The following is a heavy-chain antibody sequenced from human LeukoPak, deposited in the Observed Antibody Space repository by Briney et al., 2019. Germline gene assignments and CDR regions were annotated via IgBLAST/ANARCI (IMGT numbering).Heavy chain of an antibody. D-gene: IGHD3-10*01. V-gene: IGHV3-9*01. CDR1: GFTFDDYA. CDR2: ISWNSGSI. CDR3: VKDLFTMVRGVLKS. J-gene: IGHJ4*02. Sequence: GRSLRLSCAASGFTFDDYAMHWVRQAPGKGLEWVSGISWNSGSIGYADSVRGRFTISRDNGKNSLYLQMNSLRAEDTALYYCVKDLFTMVRGVLKSWGQGTLVTVSS.